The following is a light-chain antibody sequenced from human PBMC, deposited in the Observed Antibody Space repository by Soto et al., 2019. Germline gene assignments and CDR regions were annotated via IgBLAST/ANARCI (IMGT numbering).Light chain of an antibody. CDR1: SSDVAAYNY. Sequence: QSALTQPASVSGSPGQSIAISCTGTSSDVAAYNYVSWYQQHPGKAPKLMIYDVNNRPSGVSSRFSGSKSGNTASLTISGLQAEDEADYYCSSYTTSSTYVFGTGTKLTVL. CDR2: DVN. CDR3: SSYTTSSTYV. J-gene: IGLJ1*01. V-gene: IGLV2-14*03.